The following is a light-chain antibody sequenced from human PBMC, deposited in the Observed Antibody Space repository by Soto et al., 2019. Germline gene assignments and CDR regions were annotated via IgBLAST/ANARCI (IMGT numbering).Light chain of an antibody. V-gene: IGKV4-1*01. Sequence: DIVMTQSPTSLAVSLGERATLNCKSSQNILSRSNNQNYLAWYQQKPGQSPKLLIYWASTRESGVPDRFSGSGSGTDFTLTISSLQADDVSVYYCQQYSSTYTFGQGNKLEI. CDR1: QNILSRSNNQNY. CDR2: WAS. J-gene: IGKJ2*01. CDR3: QQYSSTYT.